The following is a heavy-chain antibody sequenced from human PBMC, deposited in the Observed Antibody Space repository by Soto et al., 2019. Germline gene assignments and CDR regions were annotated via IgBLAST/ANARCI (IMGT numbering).Heavy chain of an antibody. CDR1: GYSFTSYW. Sequence: GESLKISCKGSGYSFTSYWISWVRQMPGKGLEWMGRIDPSDSYTNYSPSFQGHVTISADKSISTAYLQWSSLKASDTAMYYCASSYSYGDYYYYGMDVWGQGTTVTVSS. CDR3: ASSYSYGDYYYYGMDV. D-gene: IGHD5-18*01. CDR2: IDPSDSYT. J-gene: IGHJ6*02. V-gene: IGHV5-10-1*01.